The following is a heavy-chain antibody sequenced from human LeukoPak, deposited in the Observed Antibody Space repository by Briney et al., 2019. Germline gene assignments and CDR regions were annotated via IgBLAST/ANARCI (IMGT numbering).Heavy chain of an antibody. J-gene: IGHJ4*02. CDR2: IYYHGNT. V-gene: IGHV4-59*01. Sequence: SETLSLTCTVSGVSINSSYWSWIRQPPRKGLEWIGYIYYHGNTKYHPSLESRVAISLDTSNNRFSLSLSSVTAADTAFYFCVRGPSISSRHEFDYWGQGTLVTVSS. D-gene: IGHD2-2*01. CDR1: GVSINSSY. CDR3: VRGPSISSRHEFDY.